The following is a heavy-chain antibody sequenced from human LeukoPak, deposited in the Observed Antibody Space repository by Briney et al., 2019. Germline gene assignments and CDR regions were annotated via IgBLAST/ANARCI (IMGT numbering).Heavy chain of an antibody. CDR2: INANSGTT. Sequence: GGSLRLSCAASGFAFSFYAMSWLRQPPGKGLEWVSTINANSGTTSYAASVRGRFTISRDNSKNTLYLQVNTLRADDTATYYCAKPISGGLAVTADWFRPWGQGTLVVVSS. D-gene: IGHD6-19*01. J-gene: IGHJ5*01. CDR3: AKPISGGLAVTADWFRP. CDR1: GFAFSFYA. V-gene: IGHV3-23*01.